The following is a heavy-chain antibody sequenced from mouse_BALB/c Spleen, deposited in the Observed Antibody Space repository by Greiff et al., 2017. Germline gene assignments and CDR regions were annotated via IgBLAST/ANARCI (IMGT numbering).Heavy chain of an antibody. J-gene: IGHJ3*01. Sequence: EVHLVESGGGLVQPGGSLKLSCAASGFTFSSYGMSWVRQTPDKRLELVATINRNGGSTYYPDSVKGRFTISRDNAKNTLYLQMSSLKSEDTAMYNCARYRYGNYWFADWGQGTLVTVSA. V-gene: IGHV5-6-3*01. CDR2: INRNGGST. D-gene: IGHD2-1*01. CDR3: ARYRYGNYWFAD. CDR1: GFTFSSYG.